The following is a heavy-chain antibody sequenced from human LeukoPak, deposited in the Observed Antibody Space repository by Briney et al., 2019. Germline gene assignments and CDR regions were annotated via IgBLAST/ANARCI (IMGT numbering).Heavy chain of an antibody. CDR2: INPNSGGA. V-gene: IGHV1-2*02. CDR3: ARGQSLNDY. J-gene: IGHJ4*02. Sequence: ASVKVSCKASGYTFTEYYMHWVRQAPGQGLEWMGWINPNSGGANYAEKFQGRVTITRDTSISTAYMELSRLRYDDTALYYCARGQSLNDYWGQGTLVTVSS. CDR1: GYTFTEYY.